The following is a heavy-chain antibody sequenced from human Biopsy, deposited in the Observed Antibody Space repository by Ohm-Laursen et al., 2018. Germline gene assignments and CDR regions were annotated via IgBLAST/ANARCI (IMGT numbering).Heavy chain of an antibody. D-gene: IGHD2-15*01. CDR1: GFTFSDYY. V-gene: IGHV3-11*01. Sequence: SLRLSCSASGFTFSDYYMNWIRQAPGKGLEWLSYISSSGATIKYADSVKGRFTISRDNAKNSLYLRMNSLRAEDTAVYFCARARDDFVVVPAAFFDFWGQGTLVTVSS. CDR3: ARARDDFVVVPAAFFDF. J-gene: IGHJ4*02. CDR2: ISSSGATI.